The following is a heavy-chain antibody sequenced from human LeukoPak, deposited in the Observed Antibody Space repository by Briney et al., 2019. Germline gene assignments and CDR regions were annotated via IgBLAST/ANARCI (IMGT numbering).Heavy chain of an antibody. D-gene: IGHD3-3*01. CDR2: ISSTGVYT. CDR1: GFTFSDYY. CDR3: ARARVNFWSGSYHVTAPADY. Sequence: GSLRLSCAASGFTFSDYYMTWIRQAPGKGLEWVSYISSTGVYTNYAASVKGRFTISRDNAKNSLYLQVNSLRAEDTAEYYCARARVNFWSGSYHVTAPADYWGQGTLVTVSS. V-gene: IGHV3-11*06. J-gene: IGHJ4*02.